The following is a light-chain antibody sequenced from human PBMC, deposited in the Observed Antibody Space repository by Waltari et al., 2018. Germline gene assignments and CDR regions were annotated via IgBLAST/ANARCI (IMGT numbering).Light chain of an antibody. CDR1: QSVLYSSNSQNY. Sequence: DIVMTQSPDSLAVSLGERATINCKSSQSVLYSSNSQNYLAWYQQKTGQLTKLLIYWASTRESGVPDRFSGSESGTDFTLTISSLQAEDVAVYYCQQYYSTPWTFGQGTKVEIK. V-gene: IGKV4-1*01. CDR3: QQYYSTPWT. CDR2: WAS. J-gene: IGKJ1*01.